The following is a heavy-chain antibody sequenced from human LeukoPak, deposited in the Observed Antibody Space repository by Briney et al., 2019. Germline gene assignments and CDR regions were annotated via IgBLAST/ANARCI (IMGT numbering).Heavy chain of an antibody. J-gene: IGHJ4*02. CDR2: ISYDGSNT. CDR3: ARDNAGLGCSAVYCPAADY. V-gene: IGHV3-30*04. CDR1: GFTFSRYG. Sequence: GGSLRLSCAASGFTFSRYGMHWVRQAPGKGLEWVAVISYDGSNTYYVDSVRGRFTISRDNSKNTLFLQLNSLRAEDTAVYYCARDNAGLGCSAVYCPAADYWGQGTLVTVSS. D-gene: IGHD2-15*01.